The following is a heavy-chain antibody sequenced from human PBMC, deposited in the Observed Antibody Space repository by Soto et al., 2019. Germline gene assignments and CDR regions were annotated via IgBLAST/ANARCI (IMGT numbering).Heavy chain of an antibody. CDR2: ISYDGSNK. V-gene: IGHV3-30-3*01. D-gene: IGHD6-13*01. CDR1: GFTFSSYA. CDR3: ASSSSWYYFDY. Sequence: QVQLVESGGGVVQPGRSLRLSCAASGFTFSSYAIHWVRQAPGKGLEWVAVISYDGSNKYYADSVKGRFTISRDNSKNTLYLQMNSLRAEDTAVYYCASSSSWYYFDYWGQGTLVTVSS. J-gene: IGHJ4*02.